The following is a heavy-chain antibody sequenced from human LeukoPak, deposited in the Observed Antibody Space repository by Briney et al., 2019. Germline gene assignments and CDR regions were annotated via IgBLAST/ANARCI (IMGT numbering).Heavy chain of an antibody. CDR2: IYYSGST. CDR3: ATLSMIDAFDI. Sequence: PSETLSLTCTVSGVSISSYYWCWILQPPGKGLEWIGYIYYSGSTNYNPSLKSRVTISVDTSKNQFSLKLSSVTAADTAVYYCATLSMIDAFDIWGQGTMVTVSS. J-gene: IGHJ3*02. V-gene: IGHV4-59*01. CDR1: GVSISSYY. D-gene: IGHD3-22*01.